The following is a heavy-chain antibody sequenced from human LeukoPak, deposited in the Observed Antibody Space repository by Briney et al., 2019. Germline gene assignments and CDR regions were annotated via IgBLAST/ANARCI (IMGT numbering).Heavy chain of an antibody. CDR2: IRYDGSEG. CDR3: AKLGYGWYEDDY. Sequence: GGSLRLSCAASGFTFSTYGMHWVRQPPGKGLDWVAFIRYDGSEGYYADSVKDRFTVSRNNSKNTLYLQMNILKVEDTDVYYSAKLGYGWYEDDYWGQGTLITVSS. J-gene: IGHJ4*02. V-gene: IGHV3-30*02. D-gene: IGHD6-19*01. CDR1: GFTFSTYG.